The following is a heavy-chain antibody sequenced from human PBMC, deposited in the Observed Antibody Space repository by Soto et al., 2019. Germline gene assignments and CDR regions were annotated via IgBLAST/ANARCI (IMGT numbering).Heavy chain of an antibody. Sequence: PGGSLRLSCAASGFTFSSYGMHWVRQAPGKGLEWVAVIWYDGSNKYYADSVKGRFTISRDNSKNTLYLQMNSLRAEDTAVYYCARAVVAARPNWFDPWGQGTLVTVSS. D-gene: IGHD6-6*01. V-gene: IGHV3-33*01. J-gene: IGHJ5*02. CDR3: ARAVVAARPNWFDP. CDR1: GFTFSSYG. CDR2: IWYDGSNK.